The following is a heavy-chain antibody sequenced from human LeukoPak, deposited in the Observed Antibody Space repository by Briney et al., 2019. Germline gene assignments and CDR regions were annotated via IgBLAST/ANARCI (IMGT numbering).Heavy chain of an antibody. V-gene: IGHV4-59*08. CDR3: ARHDGGGSPSSYYYGMDV. D-gene: IGHD2-15*01. CDR2: IYYSGST. CDR1: GGSISSYY. J-gene: IGHJ6*02. Sequence: SETLSLTCTVSGGSISSYYWSWIRQPPGKGLEWIGYIYYSGSTNYNPSLKSRVTISVDTSKNQFSLKLSSVTAADPAVYYCARHDGGGSPSSYYYGMDVWGQGTTVTVSS.